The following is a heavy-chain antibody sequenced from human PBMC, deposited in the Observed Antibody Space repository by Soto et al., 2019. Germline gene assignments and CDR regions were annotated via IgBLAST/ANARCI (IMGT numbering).Heavy chain of an antibody. J-gene: IGHJ6*02. CDR3: ARDRKGGYDFWSGYYPSYYYGMDV. CDR2: ISAYNGNT. CDR1: GYTFTSYC. D-gene: IGHD3-3*01. V-gene: IGHV1-18*04. Sequence: ASVNVSCKSSGYTFTSYCISWVRQAPGQGLECMGWISAYNGNTNYAQKLQGRVTMTTDTSTSTAYMELRSLRSDDTAVYYCARDRKGGYDFWSGYYPSYYYGMDVWGQGTTVTVSS.